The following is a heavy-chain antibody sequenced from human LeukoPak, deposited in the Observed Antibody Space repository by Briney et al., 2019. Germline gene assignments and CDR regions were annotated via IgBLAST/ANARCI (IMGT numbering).Heavy chain of an antibody. CDR3: ARDHYDILTGYYPYLFDY. Sequence: ASVKVSCTASGYTFTSYGISWVRQAPGQGLEWMGWISAYNGNTNYAQKLQGRVTMTTDTSTSTAYMELRSLRSDDTAVYYCARDHYDILTGYYPYLFDYWGQGTLVTVSS. CDR2: ISAYNGNT. CDR1: GYTFTSYG. D-gene: IGHD3-9*01. V-gene: IGHV1-18*01. J-gene: IGHJ4*02.